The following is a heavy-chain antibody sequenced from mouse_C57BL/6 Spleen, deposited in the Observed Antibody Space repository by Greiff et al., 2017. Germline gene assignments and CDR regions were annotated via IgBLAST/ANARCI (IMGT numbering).Heavy chain of an antibody. J-gene: IGHJ1*03. CDR3: ARYYGSSYGYFDV. Sequence: EVQLQESGPVLVKPGASVKMSCKASGYTFTDYYMNWVKQSHGKSLEWIGVINTCNGGTSYDQKFKGKATLTVDKSSSTAYMELHRLTSEDSAVYYCARYYGSSYGYFDVWGTGTTVTVSS. V-gene: IGHV1-19*01. CDR1: GYTFTDYY. D-gene: IGHD1-1*01. CDR2: INTCNGGT.